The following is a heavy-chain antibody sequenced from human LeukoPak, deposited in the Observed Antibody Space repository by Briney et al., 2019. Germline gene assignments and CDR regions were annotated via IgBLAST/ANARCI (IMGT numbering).Heavy chain of an antibody. Sequence: SETLSLTCAVYGGSFSGYYWSWIRQPPGKGLEWIGYIYYSGSTYYNPSLKSRVTISVDTSKNQFSLKLSSVTAADTAVYYCARGEGVNWNGAFDIWGQGTMVTVSS. D-gene: IGHD1-20*01. CDR2: IYYSGST. V-gene: IGHV4-34*01. CDR3: ARGEGVNWNGAFDI. J-gene: IGHJ3*02. CDR1: GGSFSGYY.